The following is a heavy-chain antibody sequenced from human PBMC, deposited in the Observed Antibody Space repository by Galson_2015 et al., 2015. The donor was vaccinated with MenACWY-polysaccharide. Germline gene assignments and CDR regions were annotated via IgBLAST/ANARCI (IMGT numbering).Heavy chain of an antibody. Sequence: ETLSLTCTVSGGSVSSGSYYWSWIRQPPGKGLEWIGYIYYSGSTNYNPSLKSRVTISVDTSKNQFSLKLSSVTAADAAVYYCARDFRGTFDPWGQGTLVTVSS. D-gene: IGHD1-1*01. CDR1: GGSVSSGSYY. J-gene: IGHJ5*02. CDR3: ARDFRGTFDP. CDR2: IYYSGST. V-gene: IGHV4-61*01.